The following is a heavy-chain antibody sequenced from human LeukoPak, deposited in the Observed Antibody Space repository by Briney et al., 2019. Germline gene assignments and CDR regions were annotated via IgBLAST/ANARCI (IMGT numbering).Heavy chain of an antibody. D-gene: IGHD3-3*01. Sequence: SETLFLTCTVSGGSISSYYWSWIRQPPGKGLEWIGYIYYSGSTNYNPSLKSRVTISVDTSKNQFSLKLSSVTAADTAVYYCARIWSGFCLDPWGQGTLVTVSS. J-gene: IGHJ5*02. CDR3: ARIWSGFCLDP. V-gene: IGHV4-59*01. CDR1: GGSISSYY. CDR2: IYYSGST.